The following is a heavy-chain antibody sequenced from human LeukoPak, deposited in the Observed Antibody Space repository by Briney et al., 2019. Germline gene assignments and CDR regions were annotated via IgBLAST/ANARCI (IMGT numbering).Heavy chain of an antibody. Sequence: PGGSPRLSCAASGFTFSSYSMNWVRQAPGKGLEWVSSISSSSSYIYYADSVKGRFTISRDNAKNSLYLQMNSLRAEDTAVYYCARDPHYYDSSGYSDYWGQGTLVTVSS. D-gene: IGHD3-22*01. CDR1: GFTFSSYS. CDR3: ARDPHYYDSSGYSDY. V-gene: IGHV3-21*01. J-gene: IGHJ4*02. CDR2: ISSSSSYI.